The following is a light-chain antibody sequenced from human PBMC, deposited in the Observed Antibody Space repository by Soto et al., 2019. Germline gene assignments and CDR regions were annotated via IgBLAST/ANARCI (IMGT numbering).Light chain of an antibody. V-gene: IGLV2-14*01. CDR2: EVS. CDR1: NVDVGGYNY. J-gene: IGLJ1*01. Sequence: QSVLTQPASVSGSPGQSITISCTGTNVDVGGYNYVSWYQHHPGKAPKLLIFEVSNRPSGVSNRFSGSKSGNTASLTISGLQSEDEADYYCASYTIKTTYVFGSGTKFTV. CDR3: ASYTIKTTYV.